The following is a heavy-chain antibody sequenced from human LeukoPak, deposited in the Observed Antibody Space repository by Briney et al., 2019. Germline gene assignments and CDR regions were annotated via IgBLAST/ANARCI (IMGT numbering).Heavy chain of an antibody. J-gene: IGHJ4*02. CDR3: ARLDSFRRLRYSPPLDY. D-gene: IGHD3-9*01. CDR1: GYSFTSYW. Sequence: GESLKISCKGSGYSFTSYWIGWVRQMPGKGLEWMGIIYPGDPDTRYSPSFQGQVTISADKSISSAYLQWSSLKASDTAMYYCARLDSFRRLRYSPPLDYWGQGTLVTVSS. V-gene: IGHV5-51*01. CDR2: IYPGDPDT.